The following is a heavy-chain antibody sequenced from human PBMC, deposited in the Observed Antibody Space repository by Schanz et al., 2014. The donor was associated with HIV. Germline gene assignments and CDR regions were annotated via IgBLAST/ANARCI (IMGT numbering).Heavy chain of an antibody. V-gene: IGHV1-69*01. CDR3: ARDSPVAAGTLDY. CDR2: IIPLFGAT. D-gene: IGHD6-13*01. J-gene: IGHJ4*01. Sequence: QVQLVQSGAEVKKPGSSVKISCKASGDSFSNLGINWVRQAPGQGLEWMGGIIPLFGATNYAPKFQDRVTIIADEAASTAYMELSSLRSEDTAVYYCARDSPVAAGTLDYWGQGTLVIVSS. CDR1: GDSFSNLG.